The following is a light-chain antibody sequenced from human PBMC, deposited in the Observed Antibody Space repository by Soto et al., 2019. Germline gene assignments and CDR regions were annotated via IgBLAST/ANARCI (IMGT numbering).Light chain of an antibody. Sequence: IEVTQSPSSLAASLGDRVTITCRASRDVGSDVSWYQQKPGQAPKLLIYAAYNLYTGVQSRFSGSRSGTEFTLTISSLQPEDFASYYCIQDYGDSWTFGQGTKVDIK. CDR2: AAY. CDR3: IQDYGDSWT. V-gene: IGKV1-6*02. CDR1: RDVGSD. J-gene: IGKJ1*01.